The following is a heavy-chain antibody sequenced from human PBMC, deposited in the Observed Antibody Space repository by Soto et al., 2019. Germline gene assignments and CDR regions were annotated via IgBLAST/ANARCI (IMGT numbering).Heavy chain of an antibody. V-gene: IGHV3-23*01. CDR3: AKRSSSSTFDY. D-gene: IGHD6-6*01. CDR2: ISGSDDST. CDR1: GFTFSSYA. Sequence: EVQLLESGGGLVQPGESLRLSCGASGFTFSSYAMSWVRQAPGKGLEWGSVISGSDDSTYYADSVKGRFTISRDNSKNTLYLQMNSLRAEDTAVYYCAKRSSSSTFDYWGQGTLVTVSS. J-gene: IGHJ4*02.